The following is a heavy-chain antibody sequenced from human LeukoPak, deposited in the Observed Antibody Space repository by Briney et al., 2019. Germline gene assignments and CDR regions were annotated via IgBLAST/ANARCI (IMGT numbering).Heavy chain of an antibody. CDR3: AKDIVVVVAATIGMDV. CDR2: ISGSGGST. D-gene: IGHD2-15*01. Sequence: GGSLRLSCAASGFTFSSYAMSWVRQAPGKGLEWVSAISGSGGSTYYADSVKGRFTISRDNSKNTLYQQMNSLRAEDTAVYYCAKDIVVVVAATIGMDVWGKGTTVTVSS. J-gene: IGHJ6*04. V-gene: IGHV3-23*01. CDR1: GFTFSSYA.